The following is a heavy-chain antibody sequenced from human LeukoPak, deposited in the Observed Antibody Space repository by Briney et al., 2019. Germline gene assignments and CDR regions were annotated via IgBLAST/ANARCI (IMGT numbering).Heavy chain of an antibody. J-gene: IGHJ4*02. CDR1: GYIFTNYA. CDR3: ARSVHYYDSSGYSDY. Sequence: ASVKVSCKASGYIFTNYAMNWLRQAPGQGLEWMGWINPNSGGTNYAQKFQGRVTMTRDTSISTAYMELSRLRSDDTAVYYCARSVHYYDSSGYSDYWGQGTLVTVSS. V-gene: IGHV1-2*02. D-gene: IGHD3-22*01. CDR2: INPNSGGT.